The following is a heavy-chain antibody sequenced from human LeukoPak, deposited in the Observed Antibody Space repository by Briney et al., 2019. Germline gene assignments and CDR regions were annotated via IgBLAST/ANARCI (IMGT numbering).Heavy chain of an antibody. D-gene: IGHD6-19*01. CDR3: ARKGAVAGTRWFDP. CDR2: IYYSGST. Sequence: PSETPSLTCTVSGGSISSSSYYWGWIRQPPGKGPEWIGSIYYSGSTYYNPSLKSRVTISVDTSKNQFSLKLSSVTAADTAVYYCARKGAVAGTRWFDPWGQGTLVTVSS. J-gene: IGHJ5*02. CDR1: GGSISSSSYY. V-gene: IGHV4-39*01.